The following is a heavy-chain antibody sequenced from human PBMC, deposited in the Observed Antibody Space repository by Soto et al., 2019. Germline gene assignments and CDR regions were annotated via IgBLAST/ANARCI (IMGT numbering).Heavy chain of an antibody. CDR2: INPSGGST. V-gene: IGHV1-46*01. D-gene: IGHD6-6*01. J-gene: IGHJ6*02. CDR3: ARDLDVAAREYSSYGMDV. Sequence: ASVKVSCKASGYTFTSYYMHWVRQAPGQGLEWMGIINPSGGSTSYEQKFQGRVTMTRATSTSTVYMELSSLRSEDTAVYYCARDLDVAAREYSSYGMDVWGQGTTVTVSS. CDR1: GYTFTSYY.